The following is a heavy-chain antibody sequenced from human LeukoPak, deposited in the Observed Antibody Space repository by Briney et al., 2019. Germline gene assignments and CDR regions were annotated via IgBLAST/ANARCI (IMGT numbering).Heavy chain of an antibody. Sequence: PGGSLRLSCAASGFTFSDYYMSWIRQAPGKGLEWVAYISSSSSYTNNADSVKGRFTISRDNAKNSLYLQMNSLRAEDTAVYSCARIGASVTTCDYWGQGTLVTVSS. J-gene: IGHJ4*02. D-gene: IGHD4-17*01. CDR1: GFTFSDYY. CDR2: ISSSSSYT. CDR3: ARIGASVTTCDY. V-gene: IGHV3-11*06.